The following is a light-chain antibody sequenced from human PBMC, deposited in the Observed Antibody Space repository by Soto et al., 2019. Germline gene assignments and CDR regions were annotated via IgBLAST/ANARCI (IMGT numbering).Light chain of an antibody. CDR1: QSISSW. CDR2: KAS. CDR3: QQSFT. V-gene: IGKV1-5*03. J-gene: IGKJ3*01. Sequence: DIQMTQSPSTLSASVGDRVTITCRASQSISSWLAWYQQKPGKAPKLLIYKASSLESGVPSRFSGSGSGTEVTLTISRLQPDDFANYYCQQSFTFGPGTKVDIK.